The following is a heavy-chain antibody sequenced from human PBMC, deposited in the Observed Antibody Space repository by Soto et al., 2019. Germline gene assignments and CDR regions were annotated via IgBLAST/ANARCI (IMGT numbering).Heavy chain of an antibody. CDR3: ARMAVTTFYYYAMDV. D-gene: IGHD6-19*01. CDR2: ITHGGST. V-gene: IGHV4-28*01. CDR1: GYSIRSSDW. J-gene: IGHJ6*02. Sequence: SETLSLTCAVYGYSIRSSDWWGWIRQPPGKGLEWIGYITHGGSTNYNPSLKRRVTMSVDPSKNQFSLNLASVTAVDTAVYYCARMAVTTFYYYAMDVWGQGTTVTVSS.